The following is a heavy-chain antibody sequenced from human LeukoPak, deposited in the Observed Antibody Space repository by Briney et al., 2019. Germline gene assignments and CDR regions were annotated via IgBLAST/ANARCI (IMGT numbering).Heavy chain of an antibody. CDR2: ISSSSSYI. Sequence: GGSLRLSCAASGFTFSSYTMNWVRQAPGKGLEWVSSISSSSSYIYYADSVKGRFTISRDNAKNSLYLQMNSLRAEDTAVYYCAKDSGDYIVVVTGGEYFQHWGQGTLVTVSS. J-gene: IGHJ1*01. CDR1: GFTFSSYT. CDR3: AKDSGDYIVVVTGGEYFQH. D-gene: IGHD2-21*02. V-gene: IGHV3-21*01.